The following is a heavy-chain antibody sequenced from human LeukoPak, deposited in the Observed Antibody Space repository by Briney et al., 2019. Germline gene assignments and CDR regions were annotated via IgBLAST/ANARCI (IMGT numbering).Heavy chain of an antibody. J-gene: IGHJ4*02. CDR3: ARDLYGDYVLPFDY. CDR1: GYSISSGYY. Sequence: PSETLSLTCTVSGYSISSGYYWGWIRQPPGKGLEWIGSIYHSGSTYYNPSLKSRVTISVDTSKNQFSLKLSSVTAADTAVYYCARDLYGDYVLPFDYWGQGTLVTVSS. V-gene: IGHV4-38-2*02. D-gene: IGHD4-17*01. CDR2: IYHSGST.